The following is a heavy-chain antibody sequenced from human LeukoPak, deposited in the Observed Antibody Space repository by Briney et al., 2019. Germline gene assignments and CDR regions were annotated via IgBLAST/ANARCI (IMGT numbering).Heavy chain of an antibody. CDR1: GYTFTGYY. CDR3: AREGRPHFYYYYYMEF. Sequence: GASVKVSCKASGYTFTGYYMHWVRQAPGQGLEWMGWINPTSGDTKYAQKFQGRVTMTRDTSVSTTYMELRRLRSDDTAVYYCAREGRPHFYYYYYMEFWGKGTTVIVSS. CDR2: INPTSGDT. D-gene: IGHD3-10*01. V-gene: IGHV1-2*02. J-gene: IGHJ6*03.